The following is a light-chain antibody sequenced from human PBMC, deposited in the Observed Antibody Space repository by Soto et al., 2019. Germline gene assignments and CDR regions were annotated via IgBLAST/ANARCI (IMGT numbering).Light chain of an antibody. CDR2: GAS. J-gene: IGKJ1*01. Sequence: EIVMTQSPATLSVSPGERATLSCSASQSVSSNLARYQQKAGQAPRLLIYGASTRATGIPARFSGSGSGTEFTLTISSLQSEDFAVYYCQQYNNWPPWTFGQGTKVEIK. CDR1: QSVSSN. CDR3: QQYNNWPPWT. V-gene: IGKV3-15*01.